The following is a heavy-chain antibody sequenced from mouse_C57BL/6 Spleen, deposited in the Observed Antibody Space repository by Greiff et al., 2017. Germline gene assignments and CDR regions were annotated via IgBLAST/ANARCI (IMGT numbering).Heavy chain of an antibody. D-gene: IGHD1-1*02. CDR1: GYTFTDYY. CDR2: IYPGSGNT. CDR3: ARYYHAMDY. Sequence: VQLQQSGAELVRPGASVKLSCKASGYTFTDYYINWVKQRPGQGLEWIARIYPGSGNTYYNEKFKGKATLTAEKSSSTAYMQLSSLTSEDSAVYFCARYYHAMDYWGQGTSVTVSS. V-gene: IGHV1-76*01. J-gene: IGHJ4*01.